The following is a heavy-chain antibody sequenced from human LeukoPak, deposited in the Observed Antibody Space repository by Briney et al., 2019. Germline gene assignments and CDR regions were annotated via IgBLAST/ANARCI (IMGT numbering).Heavy chain of an antibody. D-gene: IGHD4-23*01. J-gene: IGHJ4*02. CDR2: ISGSGSNT. V-gene: IGHV3-23*01. CDR3: AKNSYSGNFDY. Sequence: GGSLRLSCAASGFAFSSYVMTWVRQAPGKGLEWVSAISGSGSNTYYADSVKGRFTISRDNSKNTLYLQMNSLRAEDMAVYYCAKNSYSGNFDYWGQGTLVTVSS. CDR1: GFAFSSYV.